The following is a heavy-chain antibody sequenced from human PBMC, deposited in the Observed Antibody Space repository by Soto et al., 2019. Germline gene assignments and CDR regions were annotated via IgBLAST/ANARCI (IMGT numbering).Heavy chain of an antibody. CDR2: ISSSGSTI. D-gene: IGHD1-26*01. CDR1: GFTFSDYY. CDR3: ARRFPSIVSAFDY. Sequence: XVSLRLSCAASGFTFSDYYMSWIRQAPGKGLEWVSYISSSGSTIYYADSVKGRFTISRDNAKNSLYLQMNSLRAEDTAVYYCARRFPSIVSAFDYWGQGTLVTVSS. J-gene: IGHJ4*02. V-gene: IGHV3-11*01.